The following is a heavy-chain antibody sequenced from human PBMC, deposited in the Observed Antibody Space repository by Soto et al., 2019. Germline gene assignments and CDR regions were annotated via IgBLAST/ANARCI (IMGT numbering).Heavy chain of an antibody. Sequence: GASVKVSCKASGYTFTGYYMHWVRQAPGQGLEWMGWINPNSGGTNYAQKFQGWVTMTRDTSISTAYMELSRLRSDDTAVYYCARMGCSSTSCYLLYRDDAFDIWGQGTMVTVSS. CDR1: GYTFTGYY. CDR2: INPNSGGT. J-gene: IGHJ3*02. V-gene: IGHV1-2*04. D-gene: IGHD2-2*01. CDR3: ARMGCSSTSCYLLYRDDAFDI.